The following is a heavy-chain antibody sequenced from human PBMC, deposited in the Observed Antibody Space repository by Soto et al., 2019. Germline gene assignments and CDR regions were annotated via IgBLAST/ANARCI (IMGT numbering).Heavy chain of an antibody. J-gene: IGHJ6*02. V-gene: IGHV3-23*01. D-gene: IGHD4-17*01. CDR3: AKLFGSETTATLSLGYYYGMDV. Sequence: GGSLRLSCAASGFTFSSYAMSWVRQAPGKGLEWVSAISGSGGSTYYADSVKGRFTISRDNSKNTLYLQINSLRAEDTAVYYCAKLFGSETTATLSLGYYYGMDVWGQGTTVTVSS. CDR2: ISGSGGST. CDR1: GFTFSSYA.